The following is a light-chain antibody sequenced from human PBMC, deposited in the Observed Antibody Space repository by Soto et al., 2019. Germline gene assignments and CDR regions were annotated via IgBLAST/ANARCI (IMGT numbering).Light chain of an antibody. CDR2: GAS. V-gene: IGKV3-20*01. J-gene: IGKJ4*01. CDR1: RGVSANY. CDR3: QQYGSSPLT. Sequence: EKLLAQSPGTLALSPGEGATLSCRASRGVSANYLAWYQQKPGQAPTLLIYGASIRAAGIPDRFSGSGSGTDFTLTISRLEPEDFAVYYCQQYGSSPLTFGGGTKVDI.